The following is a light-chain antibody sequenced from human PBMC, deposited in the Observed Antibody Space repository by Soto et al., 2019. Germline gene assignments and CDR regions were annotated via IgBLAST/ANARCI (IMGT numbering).Light chain of an antibody. J-gene: IGKJ4*02. V-gene: IGKV1-9*01. Sequence: IQLTQSPSSLSASVGDRVTITCRASQDIRSYLGWYQQKPGKAPKLLIYAASTLKSGVPSRFSGSGSGTDFTLTINSLQPEDFSTYFCQQLNNYPSTFGGGTKVEIK. CDR1: QDIRSY. CDR2: AAS. CDR3: QQLNNYPST.